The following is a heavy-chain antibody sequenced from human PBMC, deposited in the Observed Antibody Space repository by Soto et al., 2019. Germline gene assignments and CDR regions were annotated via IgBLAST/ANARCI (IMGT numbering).Heavy chain of an antibody. CDR3: ARLFDFAILPPGYGLDV. Sequence: QLQVVQSGAELKKPGSSVKVSCKAAVHTFNNFGVAWVRQAPGQGLEWMGGVSPLSGTPKIAQIFQGRVTITADTSANTVYMELDRLTSEDTAVYYCARLFDFAILPPGYGLDVWGQGATVTVTS. CDR1: VHTFNNFG. CDR2: VSPLSGTP. D-gene: IGHD3-3*01. J-gene: IGHJ6*02. V-gene: IGHV1-69*06.